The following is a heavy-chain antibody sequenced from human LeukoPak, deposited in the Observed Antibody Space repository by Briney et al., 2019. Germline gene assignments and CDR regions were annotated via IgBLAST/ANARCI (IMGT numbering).Heavy chain of an antibody. Sequence: SETLSLTCTVSGGSISSYYWSWIRQPPGKGLEWIGYIYTSGGTNYNPSLKSRVTISVDTSKNQFSLKLSSVTAADTAVYYCAGTYDSSGYMLGAFDIWGQGTMVTVSS. CDR2: IYTSGGT. CDR3: AGTYDSSGYMLGAFDI. CDR1: GGSISSYY. D-gene: IGHD3-22*01. J-gene: IGHJ3*02. V-gene: IGHV4-4*09.